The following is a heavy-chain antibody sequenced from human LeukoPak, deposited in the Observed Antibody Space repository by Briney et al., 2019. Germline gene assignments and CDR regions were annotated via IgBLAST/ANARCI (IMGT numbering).Heavy chain of an antibody. D-gene: IGHD3-22*01. CDR1: GGTFSSYA. V-gene: IGHV1-69*13. Sequence: GASVKVSCKASGGTFSSYAISWVRQAPGQGLEWMGGIIPIFGTANYAQKFQGRVTITADESTSTAYMELSSLRSEDTAVYYCARDRSDYYDSSGYYVNFDYWGQGTLVTVSS. CDR2: IIPIFGTA. J-gene: IGHJ4*02. CDR3: ARDRSDYYDSSGYYVNFDY.